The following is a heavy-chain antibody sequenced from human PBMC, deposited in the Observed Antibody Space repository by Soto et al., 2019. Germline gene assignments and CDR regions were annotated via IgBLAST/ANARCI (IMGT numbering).Heavy chain of an antibody. CDR3: ARNLESYSMFDY. V-gene: IGHV3-11*01. J-gene: IGHJ4*02. Sequence: QVQLVESGGGLVKPGGSLRLSCAASGFTFSDYYMTWIRQAPGKGLEWVSYISSSGSSIYYADSMKGRFTISRDNAKNSVYLQMNSLRAEDTAVYYCARNLESYSMFDYWGQGTLVTVSS. CDR1: GFTFSDYY. D-gene: IGHD1-26*01. CDR2: ISSSGSSI.